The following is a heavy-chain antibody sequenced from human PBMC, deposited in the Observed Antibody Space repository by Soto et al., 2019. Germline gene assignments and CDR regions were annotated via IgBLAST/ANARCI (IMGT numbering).Heavy chain of an antibody. D-gene: IGHD6-13*01. J-gene: IGHJ6*02. CDR2: ISWDGGST. CDR3: AKDMGLAAAGNYYYGMDV. V-gene: IGHV3-43*01. Sequence: GGSLRLSCAASGFTFDDYTMHWVRQAPGKGLEWVSLISWDGGSTYYADSVKGRFTISRDNSKNSLYLQMNSLRTEDTALYYCAKDMGLAAAGNYYYGMDVWGQGTTVTVSS. CDR1: GFTFDDYT.